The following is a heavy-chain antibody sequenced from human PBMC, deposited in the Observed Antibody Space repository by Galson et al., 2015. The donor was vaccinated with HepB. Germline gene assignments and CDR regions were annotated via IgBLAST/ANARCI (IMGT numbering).Heavy chain of an antibody. J-gene: IGHJ6*02. D-gene: IGHD2-15*01. CDR2: ISSSSSYI. Sequence: SLRLSCAASGFTFSSYSMNWVRQAPGKGLEWVSSISSSSSYIYYADSVKGRFTISRDNAKNSLYLQMNSLRAEDTAVYYCARDLLFNHYYGMDVWGQGTTVTVSS. CDR3: ARDLLFNHYYGMDV. CDR1: GFTFSSYS. V-gene: IGHV3-21*01.